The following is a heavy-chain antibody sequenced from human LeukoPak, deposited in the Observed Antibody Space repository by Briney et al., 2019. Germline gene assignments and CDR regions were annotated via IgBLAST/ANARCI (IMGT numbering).Heavy chain of an antibody. V-gene: IGHV3-53*03. J-gene: IGHJ4*02. Sequence: GGSLRLSCAASGFTVINSFMTWVRQAPGKGLEWVSIIYSGGTTYYADSVKGRFTISRDNAKNSLYLQMNSLRDEDTAVYYCARVAGDYVLAFVDYWGQGTLVTVSS. CDR1: GFTVINSF. CDR3: ARVAGDYVLAFVDY. D-gene: IGHD4-17*01. CDR2: IYSGGTT.